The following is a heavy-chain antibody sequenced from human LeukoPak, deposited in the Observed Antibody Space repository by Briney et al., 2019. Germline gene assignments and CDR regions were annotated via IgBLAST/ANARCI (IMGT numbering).Heavy chain of an antibody. CDR2: ISGSGGST. D-gene: IGHD3-22*01. CDR3: AKDRYDSSGYYPGYYFDY. V-gene: IGHV3-23*01. Sequence: GGSLRLSCAASGFTFSSYAMSWVRQAPGKGLEWVSAISGSGGSTYYADSVKGRFTISRDNSKNTLFLQMNSLRAEDTAVYYCAKDRYDSSGYYPGYYFDYWGQGTLVTVSS. CDR1: GFTFSSYA. J-gene: IGHJ4*02.